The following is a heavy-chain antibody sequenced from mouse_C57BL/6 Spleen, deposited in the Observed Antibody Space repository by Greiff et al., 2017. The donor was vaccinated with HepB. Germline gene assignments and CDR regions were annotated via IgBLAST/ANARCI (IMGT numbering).Heavy chain of an antibody. CDR3: ARRGSSSYWYFDV. J-gene: IGHJ1*03. V-gene: IGHV1-61*01. CDR1: GYTFTSYW. Sequence: QVQLQQPGAELVRPGSSVKLSCKASGYTFTSYWMDWVKQRPGQGLEWIGNIYPSDSETHYNQKFKDKATWTVDKSSSTAYMQLSSLTSEDSAVYYCARRGSSSYWYFDVWGTGTTVTVSS. CDR2: IYPSDSET. D-gene: IGHD1-1*01.